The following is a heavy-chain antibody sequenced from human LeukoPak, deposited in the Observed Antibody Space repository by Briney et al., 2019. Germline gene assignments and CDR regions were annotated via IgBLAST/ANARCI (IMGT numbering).Heavy chain of an antibody. CDR1: GGSISSYY. V-gene: IGHV4-59*01. CDR3: ARVKVDSMVRYYFDY. Sequence: SETLSLTCTVSGGSISSYYWSWIRQPPGKGLEWIGYIYYSGSTNYNPSLKSRVTISVDTSKNQFSLKLSSVTAADTAVYYCARVKVDSMVRYYFDYWGQGTLVTVPS. CDR2: IYYSGST. J-gene: IGHJ4*02. D-gene: IGHD3-10*01.